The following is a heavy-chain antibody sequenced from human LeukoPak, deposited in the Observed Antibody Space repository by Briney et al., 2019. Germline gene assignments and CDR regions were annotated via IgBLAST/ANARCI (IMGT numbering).Heavy chain of an antibody. CDR3: ATHCSSTSCYELGYYYYGMDV. Sequence: ASVKVSCKASGGTFSSYAISRVRQAPGQGLEWMGGIIPIFGTANYAQKFQGRVTITADESTSTAYMELSSLRSEDTAVYYCATHCSSTSCYELGYYYYGMDVWGQGTTVTVSS. CDR2: IIPIFGTA. CDR1: GGTFSSYA. D-gene: IGHD2-2*01. J-gene: IGHJ6*02. V-gene: IGHV1-69*13.